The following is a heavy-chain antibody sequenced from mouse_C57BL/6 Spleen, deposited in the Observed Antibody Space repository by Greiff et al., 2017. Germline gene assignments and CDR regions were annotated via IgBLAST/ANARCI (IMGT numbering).Heavy chain of an antibody. D-gene: IGHD1-1*01. V-gene: IGHV14-3*01. Sequence: VQLQQSVAELVRPGASVKLSCTASGFNIKNTYMHWVKQRPEQGLEWIGRIDPANGNTKYASKFQGKATITADTSSNTAYLQLSRLTSEDTAIYSWDRRGYGSSCGYAMDYWGQGTSVTVSS. CDR3: DRRGYGSSCGYAMDY. CDR2: IDPANGNT. CDR1: GFNIKNTY. J-gene: IGHJ4*01.